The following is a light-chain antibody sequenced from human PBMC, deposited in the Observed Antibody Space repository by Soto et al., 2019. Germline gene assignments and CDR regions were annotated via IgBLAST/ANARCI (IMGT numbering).Light chain of an antibody. CDR1: QSVSSSY. V-gene: IGKV3-20*01. CDR3: QQYGSSLIT. Sequence: IRLTQSPVTLFVYAEDRATLSCRASQSVSSSYLAWYQQKPCQAPRLRIYGASSRAPGIPDRFSVSGSGTDFTLTISRLETEDFAVYDCQQYGSSLITFCQGTRLEIK. CDR2: GAS. J-gene: IGKJ5*01.